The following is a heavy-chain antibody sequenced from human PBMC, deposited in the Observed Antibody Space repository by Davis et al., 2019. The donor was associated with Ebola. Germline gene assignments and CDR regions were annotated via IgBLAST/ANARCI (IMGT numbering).Heavy chain of an antibody. CDR3: ARMGLGFEPDL. CDR2: IYYSGST. CDR1: GGSISSGNYY. D-gene: IGHD3-16*01. V-gene: IGHV4-39*01. J-gene: IGHJ2*01. Sequence: MPSETLSLTCTVSGGSISSGNYYWGWIRQPPGKGLEWIGSIYYSGSTYYNPSLKSRVTISVDTSKNQFSLRLSSVTAADTAVYYCARMGLGFEPDLWGRGTLVTVSS.